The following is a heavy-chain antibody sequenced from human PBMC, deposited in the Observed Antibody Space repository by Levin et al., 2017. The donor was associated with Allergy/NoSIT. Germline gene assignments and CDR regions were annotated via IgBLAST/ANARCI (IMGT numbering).Heavy chain of an antibody. Sequence: LSLTCAASGFFFTSYAMSWVRQAPGKGPEWVSGLSETGASTYYAASVKGRFTISRDNSNNTLSLQMNNLRAEDTAVYYCAKGSSYRGTYYFDFWGQGTPVTVSS. CDR3: AKGSSYRGTYYFDF. CDR1: GFFFTSYA. J-gene: IGHJ4*02. CDR2: LSETGAST. D-gene: IGHD1-26*01. V-gene: IGHV3-23*01.